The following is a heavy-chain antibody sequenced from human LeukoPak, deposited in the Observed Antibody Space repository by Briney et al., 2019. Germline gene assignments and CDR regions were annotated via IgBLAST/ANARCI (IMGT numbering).Heavy chain of an antibody. Sequence: GGSLRLSCATSAFIFNNAWMSWVRQAPGKGLEWVGRIKSKTDGGTTDYAAPVKGRFTISRDDSKNTLYLQMNSLKTEDTAVYYCTRARGTMIVVVITPPDYWGQGTLVTVSS. CDR1: AFIFNNAW. D-gene: IGHD3-22*01. CDR3: TRARGTMIVVVITPPDY. J-gene: IGHJ4*02. V-gene: IGHV3-15*01. CDR2: IKSKTDGGTT.